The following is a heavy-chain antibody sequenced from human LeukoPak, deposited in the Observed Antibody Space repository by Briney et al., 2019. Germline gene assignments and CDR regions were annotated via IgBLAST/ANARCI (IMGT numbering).Heavy chain of an antibody. Sequence: ASVKVSCKASGYTFTSYYIHWVRQAPGQGLEWMGIINPNGGSTNNAQKLQGRVTMTTDTSTSTAYMELRSLRSDDTVVYYCARVWSRTLDYWGQGTLVTVSS. CDR1: GYTFTSYY. J-gene: IGHJ4*02. D-gene: IGHD3-3*01. V-gene: IGHV1-46*01. CDR3: ARVWSRTLDY. CDR2: INPNGGST.